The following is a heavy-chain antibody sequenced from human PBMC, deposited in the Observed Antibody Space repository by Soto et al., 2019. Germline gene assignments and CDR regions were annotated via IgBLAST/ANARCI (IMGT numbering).Heavy chain of an antibody. V-gene: IGHV4-61*01. D-gene: IGHD2-15*01. J-gene: IGHJ4*02. CDR1: GGSVNSDNYY. CDR2: IHNSGTT. CDR3: ARDTRAFSRAIDY. Sequence: SETLSLTCNVSGGSVNSDNYYWTWVRQPPGKGLEWIGNIHNSGTTNYNPSLQNRVTISIDTSKNQYSLKLTSVTAADAALYYCARDTRAFSRAIDYWGRGTPVTVSS.